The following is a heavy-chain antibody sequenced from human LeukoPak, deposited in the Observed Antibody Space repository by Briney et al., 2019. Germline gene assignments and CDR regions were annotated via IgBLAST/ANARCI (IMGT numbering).Heavy chain of an antibody. CDR2: ISSSSSYI. CDR3: AKTGYCSSTSCYGNYYYYMDV. Sequence: GGSLRLSCAASGFTFSSYSMNWVRQAPGKGLEWVSSISSSSSYIYYADSVKGRSTISRDNAKNSLYLQMNSLRAEDTAVYYCAKTGYCSSTSCYGNYYYYMDVWGKGTTVTVSS. V-gene: IGHV3-21*01. CDR1: GFTFSSYS. D-gene: IGHD2-2*01. J-gene: IGHJ6*03.